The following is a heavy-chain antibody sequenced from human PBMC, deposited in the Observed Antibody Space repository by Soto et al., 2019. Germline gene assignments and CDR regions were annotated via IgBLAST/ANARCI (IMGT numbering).Heavy chain of an antibody. J-gene: IGHJ6*02. D-gene: IGHD3-10*01. CDR3: ASQFYGSGDDGMDV. Sequence: SETLSLTCTVSGGSISSYYWSWIRQPPGKGLEWIGYIYYSGSTNYNPSLKSRVTISVDTSKNQFSLKLSSVTAADTAVYYGASQFYGSGDDGMDVWGQGTTVTVSS. CDR2: IYYSGST. CDR1: GGSISSYY. V-gene: IGHV4-59*01.